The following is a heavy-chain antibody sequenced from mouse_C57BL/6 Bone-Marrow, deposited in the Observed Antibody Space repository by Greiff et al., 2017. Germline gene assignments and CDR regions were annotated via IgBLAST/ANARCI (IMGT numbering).Heavy chain of an antibody. V-gene: IGHV5-15*04. Sequence: DVHLVESGGGLVQPGGSLKLSCAASGFTFSDYGMAWVRQAPRTGPEWVAFISNFAYSIYYADTVKGRFTISRENATNTLYLEISSLRSEDTAMYYSARRLRFYAMDYWGQGTSVTVSS. J-gene: IGHJ4*01. CDR3: ARRLRFYAMDY. D-gene: IGHD1-1*01. CDR1: GFTFSDYG. CDR2: ISNFAYSI.